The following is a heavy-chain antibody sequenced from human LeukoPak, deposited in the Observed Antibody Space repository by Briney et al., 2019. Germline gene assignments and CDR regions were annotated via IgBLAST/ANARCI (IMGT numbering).Heavy chain of an antibody. Sequence: GGSLRLSCAASGFTFSSYAMSWVRQAPGKGLEWVSTISSSGGSTYYADSVKGRFTISRDNSKNTLYLQMNSLRDENTAVYYCAKVVGATTRGYFDYWGQGTLVTVSS. D-gene: IGHD1-26*01. CDR2: ISSSGGST. V-gene: IGHV3-23*01. J-gene: IGHJ4*02. CDR1: GFTFSSYA. CDR3: AKVVGATTRGYFDY.